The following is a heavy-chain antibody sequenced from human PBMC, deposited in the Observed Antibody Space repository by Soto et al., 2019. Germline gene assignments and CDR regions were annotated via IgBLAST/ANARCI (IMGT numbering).Heavy chain of an antibody. CDR3: ARDREQQLPYEY. D-gene: IGHD6-13*01. J-gene: IGHJ4*02. CDR1: GYTFTSYA. CDR2: INAGNGNT. V-gene: IGHV1-3*01. Sequence: ASVKVSCKASGYTFTSYAMHWVRQAPGQRLEWMGWINAGNGNTKYSQKFQGRVTITRDTSASTAYMELSSLRSEDTAVYYCARDREQQLPYEYSGQGTLVTVSS.